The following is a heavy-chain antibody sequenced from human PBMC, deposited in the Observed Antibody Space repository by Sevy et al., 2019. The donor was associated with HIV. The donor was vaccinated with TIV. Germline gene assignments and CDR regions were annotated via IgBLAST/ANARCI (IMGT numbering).Heavy chain of an antibody. D-gene: IGHD2-15*01. CDR2: IYYSGST. Sequence: SETLSLTCTVSGDSISSYYWSWIRQPPGKGLEWIAYIYYSGSTKYNPSLKSRVTISIDTSKNQFSLNLSSVTAADTAMYFCSRVLGYCSGGTCRNWFDPWGQGTLVTVSS. CDR3: SRVLGYCSGGTCRNWFDP. V-gene: IGHV4-59*12. J-gene: IGHJ5*02. CDR1: GDSISSYY.